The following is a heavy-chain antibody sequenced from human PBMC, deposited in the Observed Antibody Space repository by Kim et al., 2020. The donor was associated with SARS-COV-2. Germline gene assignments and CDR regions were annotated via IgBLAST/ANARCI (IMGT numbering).Heavy chain of an antibody. V-gene: IGHV3-48*02. CDR2: ISSSSSTI. D-gene: IGHD4-17*01. CDR1: GFTFSSYS. Sequence: GGSLRLSCAASGFTFSSYSMNWVRQAPGKGLEWVSYISSSSSTIYYADSVKGRFTISRDNAKNSLYLQMNSLRDEDTAVYYCARSGTTVVSSRTHYYGMDVWGQGTTVTVSS. CDR3: ARSGTTVVSSRTHYYGMDV. J-gene: IGHJ6*02.